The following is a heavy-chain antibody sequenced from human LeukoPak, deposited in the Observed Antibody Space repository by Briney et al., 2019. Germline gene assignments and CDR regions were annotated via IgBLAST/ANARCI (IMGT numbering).Heavy chain of an antibody. CDR3: ARVGSSWYEAPFDY. D-gene: IGHD6-13*01. V-gene: IGHV3-21*01. CDR1: GFTFSSYA. J-gene: IGHJ4*02. CDR2: ISSSSSYI. Sequence: GRSLRLSCAASGFTFSSYAMNWVRQAPGKGLEWVSSISSSSSYIYYADSVKGRFTISRDNAKNSLYLQMNSLRAEDTAVYYCARVGSSWYEAPFDYWGQGTLVTVSS.